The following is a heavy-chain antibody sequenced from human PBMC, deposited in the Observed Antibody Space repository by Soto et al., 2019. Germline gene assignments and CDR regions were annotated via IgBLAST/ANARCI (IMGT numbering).Heavy chain of an antibody. V-gene: IGHV3-30*18. J-gene: IGHJ5*02. CDR2: ISYDGSNK. CDR3: AKTQFAP. CDR1: GFTFSSYG. Sequence: GGSLRLSCAASGFTFSSYGMHWVRQAPGKGLEWVAVISYDGSNKYYADSVKGRFTISRDNSKNTLYLQMNSLRAEDTAVYYCAKTQFAPWGQGTLGPVS.